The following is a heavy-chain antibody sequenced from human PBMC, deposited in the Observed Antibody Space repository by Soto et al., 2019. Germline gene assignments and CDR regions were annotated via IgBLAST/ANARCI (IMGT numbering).Heavy chain of an antibody. CDR3: TRHRDYDFWSGYYNDYYYGMDV. CDR1: WFTFSGSA. J-gene: IGHJ6*02. Sequence: GGSLRLSCAASWFTFSGSAMHWVRQASGKGLEWVGRIRSKANSYATAYAASVKGRFTISRDDSKNTAYLQMNSLKTEDTAVYYCTRHRDYDFWSGYYNDYYYGMDVWGQGTTVTVSS. CDR2: IRSKANSYAT. V-gene: IGHV3-73*01. D-gene: IGHD3-3*01.